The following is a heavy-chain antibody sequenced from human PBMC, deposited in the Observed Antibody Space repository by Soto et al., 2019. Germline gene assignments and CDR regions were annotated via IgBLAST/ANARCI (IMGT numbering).Heavy chain of an antibody. D-gene: IGHD2-2*01. CDR3: TLDLPGVTTNYCLDF. J-gene: IGHJ6*03. CDR2: FKSRGDGGTT. V-gene: IGHV3-15*07. CDR1: GFTFSNAG. Sequence: EVQLVESGGGLVQPGGSLRLSCAASGFTFSNAGMNWVRQAPGQGLEWVARFKSRGDGGTTDYAAPVEGRFTISRNDSEGRLMKEMNSERTEDTALYLGTLDLPGVTTNYCLDFWGQGIMVTVS.